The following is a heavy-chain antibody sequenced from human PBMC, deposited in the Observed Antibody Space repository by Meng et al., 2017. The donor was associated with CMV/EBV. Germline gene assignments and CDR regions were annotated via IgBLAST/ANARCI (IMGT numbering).Heavy chain of an antibody. J-gene: IGHJ4*02. CDR2: VYYGGST. CDR3: AGETSSGYAWNPLDY. Sequence: GAISSGGYYWSRVRQQPGKGLEWIGSVYYGGSTYYSPSLKSRVTMSVDTSKNQFSLKLNSVTAADTAVYYCAGETSSGYAWNPLDYWGQGTLVTVSS. V-gene: IGHV4-31*02. CDR1: GAISSGGYY. D-gene: IGHD5-12*01.